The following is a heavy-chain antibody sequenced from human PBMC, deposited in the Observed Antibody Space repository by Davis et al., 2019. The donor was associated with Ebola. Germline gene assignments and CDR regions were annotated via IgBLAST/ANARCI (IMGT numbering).Heavy chain of an antibody. Sequence: PSETLSLTCTISNGSISGHYWSWIRQPPGKGLEWVGYISYIGNTNSNPSLKSRLTISVDTSKNQFSLKLRSVTAADTAVYYCARDTRPRSLDAHDDFFDSWSQGTLVIVSS. D-gene: IGHD3/OR15-3a*01. V-gene: IGHV4-59*11. J-gene: IGHJ3*02. CDR2: ISYIGNT. CDR1: NGSISGHY. CDR3: ARDTRPRSLDAHDDFFDS.